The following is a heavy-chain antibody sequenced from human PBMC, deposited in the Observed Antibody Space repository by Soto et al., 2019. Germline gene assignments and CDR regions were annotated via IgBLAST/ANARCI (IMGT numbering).Heavy chain of an antibody. J-gene: IGHJ6*03. D-gene: IGHD3-3*01. V-gene: IGHV4-39*01. CDR2: IYYSGST. CDR3: ARHGPPHDFWGGNYYYYYMDV. Sequence: QLQLQESGPGLVKPSETLSLTCTVSGGSISSSSYYWGWIRQPPGKGLEWIGSIYYSGSTYYNPSLKSRVTISVDTSKNQFSLKLSSVTAADTAVYYCARHGPPHDFWGGNYYYYYMDVWGKGTTVTVSS. CDR1: GGSISSSSYY.